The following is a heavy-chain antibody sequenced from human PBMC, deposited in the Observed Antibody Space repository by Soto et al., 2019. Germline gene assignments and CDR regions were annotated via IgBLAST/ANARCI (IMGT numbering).Heavy chain of an antibody. D-gene: IGHD4-4*01. Sequence: ESGGGLVQPGGSLRLSCTASGFTFSDSWMTWVRQAPGKGLEWVARIKPDESEKKYADSVKGRSSISRDNAKNSMYLQMDSLRGEDTAVYYCVRGGSNYASWGQGTLVTVSS. CDR3: VRGGSNYAS. CDR2: IKPDESEK. V-gene: IGHV3-7*01. J-gene: IGHJ5*02. CDR1: GFTFSDSW.